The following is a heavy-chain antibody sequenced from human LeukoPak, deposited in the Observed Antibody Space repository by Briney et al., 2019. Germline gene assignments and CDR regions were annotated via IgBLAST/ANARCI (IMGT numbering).Heavy chain of an antibody. CDR1: GGTFSSYA. Sequence: ASVKVSCKASGGTFSSYAISWVRQAPGQGLEWMGRIIPILGIANYAQKFQGRVTITADKSTSTAYMELSSLRSEDTVVYYCARDSHCSGDCYTGYWGQGTLVTVSS. D-gene: IGHD2-21*02. J-gene: IGHJ4*02. CDR3: ARDSHCSGDCYTGY. CDR2: IIPILGIA. V-gene: IGHV1-69*04.